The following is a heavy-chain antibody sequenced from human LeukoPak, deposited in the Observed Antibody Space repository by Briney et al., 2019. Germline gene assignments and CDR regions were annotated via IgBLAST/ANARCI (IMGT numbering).Heavy chain of an antibody. Sequence: GGSLRLSCAASGFTFSSYSMNWVRQAPGKGLEWVSSISSSSSYIYYADSVKGRFTISRDNAKNSLYLQMNSLRAEDTAVYYCARDPPATGTTGFDYWGQATLVTVSS. CDR2: ISSSSSYI. D-gene: IGHD1-1*01. CDR1: GFTFSSYS. V-gene: IGHV3-21*01. CDR3: ARDPPATGTTGFDY. J-gene: IGHJ4*02.